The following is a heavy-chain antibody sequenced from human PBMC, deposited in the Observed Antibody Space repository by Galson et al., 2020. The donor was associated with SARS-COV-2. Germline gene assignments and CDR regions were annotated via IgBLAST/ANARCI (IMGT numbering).Heavy chain of an antibody. CDR1: GFTFDDYA. CDR2: ISWNSGSI. CDR3: TKDTGAYYGTSGYHYFDY. D-gene: IGHD3-22*01. V-gene: IGHV3-9*01. Sequence: PGGSLRLSCAASGFTFDDYAMHWVRQAPGKGLEWVSGISWNSGSIGYADSVKGRFTISRDNAKNSLYLHMNSLRAEDTALYYCTKDTGAYYGTSGYHYFDYWGQGTLVTVSS. J-gene: IGHJ4*02.